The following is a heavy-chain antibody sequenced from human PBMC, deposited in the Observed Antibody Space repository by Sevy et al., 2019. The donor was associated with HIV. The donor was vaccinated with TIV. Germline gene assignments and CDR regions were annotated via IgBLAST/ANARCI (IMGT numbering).Heavy chain of an antibody. CDR1: GFTFSRNG. D-gene: IGHD4-17*01. Sequence: GGSLRLSCAASGFTFSRNGMHWVRQAPGKGLDWVAAISYDGNNRYYADSVKGRFTISRDNSKNTLYLQMDSVRPEDTAVYYCAKEDYGGNLPNYFASWGQGTRVTVSS. V-gene: IGHV3-30*18. CDR2: ISYDGNNR. J-gene: IGHJ4*02. CDR3: AKEDYGGNLPNYFAS.